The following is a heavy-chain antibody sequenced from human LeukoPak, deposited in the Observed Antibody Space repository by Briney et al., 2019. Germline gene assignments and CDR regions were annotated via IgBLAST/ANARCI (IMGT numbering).Heavy chain of an antibody. J-gene: IGHJ3*01. Sequence: GGSLRLSCAASGFTFSRHGMHWVRQAPGKGLEWVAVIWHDGSKKYYPDSVKGRFTISRDNSRNTLYLQINSLRDEDTAVYYCVRADEYDDNGLDVWRQGTTVTV. CDR1: GFTFSRHG. CDR3: VRADEYDDNGLDV. V-gene: IGHV3-33*01. CDR2: IWHDGSKK. D-gene: IGHD4/OR15-4a*01.